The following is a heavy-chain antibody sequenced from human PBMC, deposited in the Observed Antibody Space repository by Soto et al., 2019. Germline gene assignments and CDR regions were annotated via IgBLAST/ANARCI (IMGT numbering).Heavy chain of an antibody. Sequence: ASVKVSCKASGYTFTSYYMHWVRQAPGQGLEWMGIINPSGGSTSYAQKFQGRVTMTRDTSTSTVYMELSSLRSEDTAVYYCAREDGGAAPYYYYGMDVWGQGTTVTVSS. CDR1: GYTFTSYY. D-gene: IGHD6-6*01. V-gene: IGHV1-46*01. CDR3: AREDGGAAPYYYYGMDV. CDR2: INPSGGST. J-gene: IGHJ6*02.